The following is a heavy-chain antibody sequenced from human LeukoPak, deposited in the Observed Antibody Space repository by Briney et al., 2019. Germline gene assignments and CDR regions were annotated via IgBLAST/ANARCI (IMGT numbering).Heavy chain of an antibody. J-gene: IGHJ4*02. D-gene: IGHD3-9*01. Sequence: GGSLRLSCAASGFTFSNAWMSWVRQAPGKGLEWVGRIKSKTDGGTTDYAAPVKGRFTISRDDSKNTLYLQMNSLKTEDTAVYYCTTGFGNDILTGYSDWGQGTLVTVSS. CDR3: TTGFGNDILTGYSD. CDR2: IKSKTDGGTT. CDR1: GFTFSNAW. V-gene: IGHV3-15*01.